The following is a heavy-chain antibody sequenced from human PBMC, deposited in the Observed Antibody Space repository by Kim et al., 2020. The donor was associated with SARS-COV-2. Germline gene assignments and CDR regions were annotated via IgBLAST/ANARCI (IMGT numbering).Heavy chain of an antibody. CDR2: ISSSSSYI. D-gene: IGHD3-22*01. Sequence: GGSLRLSCAASGFTFSSYSMNWVRQAPGKGLEWVSSISSSSSYIYYADSVKGRFTISRDNAKNSLYLQMSSLRDEDTAVYYCARDRTQYYYDRSGYYPHYMDVWGKGTTVTVSS. V-gene: IGHV3-21*01. J-gene: IGHJ6*03. CDR1: GFTFSSYS. CDR3: ARDRTQYYYDRSGYYPHYMDV.